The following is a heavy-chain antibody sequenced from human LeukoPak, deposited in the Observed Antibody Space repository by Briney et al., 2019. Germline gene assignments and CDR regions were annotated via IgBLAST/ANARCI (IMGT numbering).Heavy chain of an antibody. CDR1: GYTFTGYY. CDR2: INPNTGGT. CDR3: AVKMGYCSSSRCLTGFDY. J-gene: IGHJ4*02. V-gene: IGHV1-2*02. Sequence: ASVKVSCKASGYTFTGYYMHWVRQAPGQGLEWMGWINPNTGGTDYTQKFQGRVTMTRDTSISTAYMELSRLRSDDAAVYYCAVKMGYCSSSRCLTGFDYWGQGTQVTVSS. D-gene: IGHD2-2*01.